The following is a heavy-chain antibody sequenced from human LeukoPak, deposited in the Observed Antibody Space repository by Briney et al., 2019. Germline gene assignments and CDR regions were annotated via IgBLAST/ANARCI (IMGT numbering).Heavy chain of an antibody. D-gene: IGHD4-17*01. CDR1: GFTFGSYG. CDR3: AKDWHTVTSFDY. Sequence: GGSLRLSCAASGFTFGSYGMHWVRQAPGKGLEGVAVISYDGRNKYYVDSVKGRFTISRDNSKNTLYLQMNSLRAEDTAVYYCAKDWHTVTSFDYWGQGTLVTVSS. V-gene: IGHV3-30*18. CDR2: ISYDGRNK. J-gene: IGHJ4*02.